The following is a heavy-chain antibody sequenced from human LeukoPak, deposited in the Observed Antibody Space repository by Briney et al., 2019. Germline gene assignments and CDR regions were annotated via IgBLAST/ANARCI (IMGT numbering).Heavy chain of an antibody. CDR2: ISGYNGNT. J-gene: IGHJ5*02. V-gene: IGHV1-18*01. CDR3: ARTSHESVLYWSDP. Sequence: AAVKVCCKASGYTFTTYGIGWVRQAPGQGLEWMGWISGYNGNTNYAQKFQGRVTMTTDTSTSTAYMELRSLRSDDTAVYYCARTSHESVLYWSDPWGQGTLVKVTS. CDR1: GYTFTTYG. D-gene: IGHD3-16*01.